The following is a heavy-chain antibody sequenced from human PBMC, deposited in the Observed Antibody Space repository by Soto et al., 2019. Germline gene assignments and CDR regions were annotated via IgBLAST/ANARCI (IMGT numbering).Heavy chain of an antibody. J-gene: IGHJ5*02. CDR3: XXXPXXXXXXXWFDP. V-gene: IGHV4-31*03. CDR1: XGXXXSXGYY. Sequence: QVQLQESGPGXVXPSXXXSLTCTVXXGXXXSXGYYWSWIRQHPGKGLEWIGYIYYSGSTYYNPSLKSRVTISVDTSKNQFSLKLSSVTAADTAXYXXXXXPXXXXXXXWFDPWGQGTLVTVSS. CDR2: IYYSGST.